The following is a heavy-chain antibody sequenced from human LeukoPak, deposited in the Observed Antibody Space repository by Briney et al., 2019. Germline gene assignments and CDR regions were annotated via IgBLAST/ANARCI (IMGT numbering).Heavy chain of an antibody. CDR1: GFTFNRHW. D-gene: IGHD3-22*01. CDR2: IKQDGSEK. CDR3: ATYDSSGYYYLDY. Sequence: QPGGSLRLSCEVSGFTFNRHWMIWVRQAPGKGLEWVANIKQDGSEKHCVGSVKGRFTISRDNAKNSLYLQMNSLRAEDTAVYYCATYDSSGYYYLDYWGQGTLVTVSS. J-gene: IGHJ4*02. V-gene: IGHV3-7*02.